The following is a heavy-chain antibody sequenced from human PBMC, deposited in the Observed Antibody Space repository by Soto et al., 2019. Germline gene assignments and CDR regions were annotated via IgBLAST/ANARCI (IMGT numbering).Heavy chain of an antibody. D-gene: IGHD6-6*01. CDR1: GGTFSSYS. CDR3: ALYGHIAARPLYYYYYGMDV. Sequence: SSVRVSCKASGGTFSSYSISWVRQAPGQGLEWMGGMFPIFGTANYAQKLQGRVTITADKSTRTAYMELSSLRSEDTAVYYCALYGHIAARPLYYYYYGMDVWGQGTTVTVSS. V-gene: IGHV1-69*06. CDR2: MFPIFGTA. J-gene: IGHJ6*02.